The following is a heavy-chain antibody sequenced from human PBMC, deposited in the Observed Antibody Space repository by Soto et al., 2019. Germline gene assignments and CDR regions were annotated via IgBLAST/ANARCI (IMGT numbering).Heavy chain of an antibody. V-gene: IGHV3-9*01. D-gene: IGHD6-13*01. CDR2: ISWNSGSI. CDR3: AKGPYSRAWYFDL. CDR1: GFTFDDYA. Sequence: DVQLVESGGGLVQPGRSLRLSCAASGFTFDDYAMHWVRQAPGKGLEWVSGISWNSGSIGYADSVKGRFTISRDNAKNSLYLQMNSLRADDTALYYCAKGPYSRAWYFDLWGRGTLVTVSS. J-gene: IGHJ2*01.